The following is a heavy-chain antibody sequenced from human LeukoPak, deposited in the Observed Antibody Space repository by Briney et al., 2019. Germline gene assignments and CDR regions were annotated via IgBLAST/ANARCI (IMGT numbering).Heavy chain of an antibody. CDR2: IIGSTGST. J-gene: IGHJ4*02. CDR3: AKGGYDYVEIGYFDY. D-gene: IGHD5-12*01. Sequence: GGSLRLSCAPSGFTFSNYAMNWVRQAPGKGLEWVSLIIGSTGSTFYADSVKGRFTISRDNSKNTLYLQMNSLRAEDTAVYYCAKGGYDYVEIGYFDYWGQGTLVTVSS. CDR1: GFTFSNYA. V-gene: IGHV3-23*01.